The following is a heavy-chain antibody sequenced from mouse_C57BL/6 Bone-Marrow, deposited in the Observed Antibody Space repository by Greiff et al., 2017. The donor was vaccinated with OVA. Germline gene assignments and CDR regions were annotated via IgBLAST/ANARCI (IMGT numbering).Heavy chain of an antibody. Sequence: EVKLVESEGGLVQPGSSMKLSCTASGFTFSDYYMAWVRQVPEKGLEWVANINYDGSSTYYLDSLKSRFIISRDNAKNILYLQMSSLKSEDTATYYCARDGLRRAFDDWGKGTTLTVSS. J-gene: IGHJ2*01. D-gene: IGHD2-4*01. V-gene: IGHV5-16*01. CDR1: GFTFSDYY. CDR2: INYDGSST. CDR3: ARDGLRRAFDD.